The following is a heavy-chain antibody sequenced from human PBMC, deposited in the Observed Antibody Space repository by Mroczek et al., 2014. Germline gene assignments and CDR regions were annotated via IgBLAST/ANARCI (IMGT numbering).Heavy chain of an antibody. V-gene: IGHV4-30-4*01. CDR1: GSISSGDYY. D-gene: IGHD2-2*01. J-gene: IGHJ3*02. CDR3: ARDEIVVVPAARPRGAFDI. Sequence: QVQLHGVGPRTGEAFTDPVPHLHCLCGSISSGDYYWSWIRQPPRKGLEWIGYIYYSGSTYYNPSLKSRVTISVDTSKNQFSLKLSSVTAADTAVYYCARDEIVVVPAARPRGAFDIWGQGTMVTVSS. CDR2: IYYSGST.